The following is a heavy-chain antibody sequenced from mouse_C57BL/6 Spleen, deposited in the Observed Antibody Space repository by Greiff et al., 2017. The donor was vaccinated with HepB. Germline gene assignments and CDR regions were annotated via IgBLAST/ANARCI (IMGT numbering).Heavy chain of an antibody. D-gene: IGHD2-1*01. CDR3: ARIRVEGYGNLAFDY. Sequence: VNLVESGPGLVAPSQRLSITCTVSGFSLTSYAISWVRQPPGKGLEWLGVIWTGGGTNYNSALKSRLSISKDNSKSQVFLKMNSLQTDDTARYYCARIRVEGYGNLAFDYWGQGTTLTVSS. CDR1: GFSLTSYA. J-gene: IGHJ2*01. CDR2: IWTGGGT. V-gene: IGHV2-9-1*01.